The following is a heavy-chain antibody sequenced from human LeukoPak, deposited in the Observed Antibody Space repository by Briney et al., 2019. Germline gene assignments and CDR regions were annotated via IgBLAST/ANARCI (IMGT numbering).Heavy chain of an antibody. CDR1: GFTFSTYG. CDR3: ARRAGAYSHPYDY. V-gene: IGHV3-30*02. J-gene: IGHJ4*02. Sequence: PGGSLRLSCAASGFTFSTYGMHWVRQAPGKGLEWVAFIRYDGRNKYYADSVKGRFTISRDNSKNTLCLQMNSLRAEDTAVYYCARRAGAYSHPYDYWGQGTLVTVSS. CDR2: IRYDGRNK. D-gene: IGHD4/OR15-4a*01.